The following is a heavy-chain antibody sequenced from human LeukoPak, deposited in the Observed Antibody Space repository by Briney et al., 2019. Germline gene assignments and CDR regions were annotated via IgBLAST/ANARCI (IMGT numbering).Heavy chain of an antibody. V-gene: IGHV4-59*08. CDR1: GGSISSYY. J-gene: IGHJ3*02. D-gene: IGHD5-18*01. CDR2: IYYSGST. CDR3: ARYSYGNRVDAFDI. Sequence: PSETLSLTCTVSGGSISSYYWSWIRQPPGKGLEWIGYIYYSGSTNYNPSLKSRVTISVDTSKNQFSLKLSSVTAADTAVYYCARYSYGNRVDAFDIWGQGTMVTVSS.